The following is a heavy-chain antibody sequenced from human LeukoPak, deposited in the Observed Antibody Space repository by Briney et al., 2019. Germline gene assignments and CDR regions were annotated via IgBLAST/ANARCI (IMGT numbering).Heavy chain of an antibody. CDR3: ARDSGGRDDFWSGYLSRGPYYCYGMDV. CDR2: IYYSGST. D-gene: IGHD3-3*01. Sequence: SETLSLTCTVSGGSISSYYWSWIRQPPGKGLEWIGYIYYSGSTNYNPSLKSRVTISVDTSKNQFSLKLSSVTAADTAVYYCARDSGGRDDFWSGYLSRGPYYCYGMDVWGQGTTVTVSS. J-gene: IGHJ6*02. CDR1: GGSISSYY. V-gene: IGHV4-59*01.